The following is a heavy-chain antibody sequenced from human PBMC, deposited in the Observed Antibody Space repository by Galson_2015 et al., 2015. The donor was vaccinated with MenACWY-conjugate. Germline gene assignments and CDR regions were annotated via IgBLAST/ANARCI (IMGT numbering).Heavy chain of an antibody. V-gene: IGHV3-23*01. Sequence: SLRLSCAASGFTFSSYAMSWVRQAPGKGLEWVSAISGSGGSTYYADSVKGRFTISRDNSKNTLYLQMNSLRAEDTAVYYCANLKRGLLGFSDFDYWGQGTLVTVSS. D-gene: IGHD1-26*01. CDR3: ANLKRGLLGFSDFDY. CDR2: ISGSGGST. CDR1: GFTFSSYA. J-gene: IGHJ4*02.